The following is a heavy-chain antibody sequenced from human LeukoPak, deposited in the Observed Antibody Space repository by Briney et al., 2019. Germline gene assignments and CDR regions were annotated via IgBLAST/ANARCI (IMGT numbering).Heavy chain of an antibody. CDR3: ARSVRAVAGRIDY. V-gene: IGHV4-39*01. CDR1: GGSISSSSYY. J-gene: IGHJ4*02. CDR2: IYYSGTT. D-gene: IGHD6-19*01. Sequence: SETLPLTCTVSGGSISSSSYYWGWIRQPPGNGLDWIGNIYYSGTTYYNPSLKGRVTISVDTSKSQFSLKMSSVTAADTAVYYCARSVRAVAGRIDYWGQGNLVTVSS.